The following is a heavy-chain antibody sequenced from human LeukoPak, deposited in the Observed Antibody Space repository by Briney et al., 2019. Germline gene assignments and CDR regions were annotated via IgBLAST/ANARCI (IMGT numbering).Heavy chain of an antibody. CDR3: ARDRHRIAAIYYYYMDV. CDR1: GFTFSSYW. CDR2: IKQDGSEI. J-gene: IGHJ6*03. V-gene: IGHV3-7*01. Sequence: GGSLRLSCAASGFTFSSYWMSWVRQAPGKGLEWVANIKQDGSEIYYVDSVKGRFTISRDNAKNSLYLQMNSLRAEDTAVYYCARDRHRIAAIYYYYMDVWGKGTTVTVSS. D-gene: IGHD6-13*01.